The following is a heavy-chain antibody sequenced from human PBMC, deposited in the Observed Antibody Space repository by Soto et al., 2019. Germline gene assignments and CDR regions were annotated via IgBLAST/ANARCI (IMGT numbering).Heavy chain of an antibody. Sequence: ASVKVSCKTSGYTFNTYGINWVRQAPGRGLELMGWISAYDGKTTYAEKFQGRVTLTTDTSTSTAYMELRSLRSDDTAIYYCARDPHEFWTSYWFDPWGQGTPVTVSS. CDR1: GYTFNTYG. J-gene: IGHJ5*02. CDR3: ARDPHEFWTSYWFDP. CDR2: ISAYDGKT. V-gene: IGHV1-18*01. D-gene: IGHD3-3*01.